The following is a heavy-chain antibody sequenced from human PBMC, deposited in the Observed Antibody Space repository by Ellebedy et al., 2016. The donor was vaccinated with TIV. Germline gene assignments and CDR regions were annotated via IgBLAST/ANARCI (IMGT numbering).Heavy chain of an antibody. CDR1: GGSISSYY. CDR2: IYFSGST. V-gene: IGHV4-59*01. D-gene: IGHD2-8*02. Sequence: MPSETLSLTCTVSGGSISSYYWSWIRQSPGKGLEWTGYIYFSGSTNCNPSLKSRVTISVDTSKNQFSMKLNSVTAADTAVYYCARVVWQKPVSDALDIWGQGTMVTVSS. J-gene: IGHJ3*02. CDR3: ARVVWQKPVSDALDI.